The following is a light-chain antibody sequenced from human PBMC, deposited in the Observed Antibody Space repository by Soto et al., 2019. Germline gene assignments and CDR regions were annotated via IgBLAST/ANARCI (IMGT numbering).Light chain of an antibody. CDR1: QSASSH. CDR2: DAS. V-gene: IGKV3-11*01. Sequence: EVVLTQSPATLSLSPGERATLSCRASQSASSHLAWYQQKPGQAPRLLIYDASNRATGIPARFSGSGSGTDFTLTISSLEPEDCAVYYCQPRTNCLTFGGGTKVEIK. CDR3: QPRTNCLT. J-gene: IGKJ4*01.